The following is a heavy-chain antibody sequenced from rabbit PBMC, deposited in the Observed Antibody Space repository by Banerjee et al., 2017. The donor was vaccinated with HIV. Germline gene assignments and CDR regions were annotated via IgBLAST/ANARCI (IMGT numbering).Heavy chain of an antibody. Sequence: QSLEESGGDLVKPGASLTLTCTASGLDFSSYYYLCWVRQAPGKGLEWIACIYGDSSAKTYYASWAKGRFTISKTSSTTVTLQMTSLTAADTATYFCARWSESDFYGMDLWGQGTLVTV. CDR2: IYGDSSAKT. CDR3: ARWSESDFYGMDL. J-gene: IGHJ6*01. CDR1: GLDFSSYYY. D-gene: IGHD2-1*01. V-gene: IGHV1S40*01.